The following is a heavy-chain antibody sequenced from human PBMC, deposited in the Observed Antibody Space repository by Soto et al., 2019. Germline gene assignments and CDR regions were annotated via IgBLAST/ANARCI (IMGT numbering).Heavy chain of an antibody. D-gene: IGHD2-2*01. CDR1: GYTFTSYA. CDR3: ATDLGCSSTSCHPPFDY. V-gene: IGHV1-3*01. CDR2: INAGNGNT. Sequence: ASVKVSCKASGYTFTSYALHWVRPAPGQRLEWMGWINAGNGNTKYSQKFQGRVTITRDTSASTAYMELSSLISEVTAVYYCATDLGCSSTSCHPPFDYWGQGTLVTVSS. J-gene: IGHJ4*02.